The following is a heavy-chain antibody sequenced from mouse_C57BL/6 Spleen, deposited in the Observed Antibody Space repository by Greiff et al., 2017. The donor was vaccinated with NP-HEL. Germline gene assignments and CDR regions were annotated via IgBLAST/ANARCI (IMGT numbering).Heavy chain of an antibody. V-gene: IGHV5-4*01. CDR3: ARAGLYYYGSSPYYFDY. Sequence: EVQLVESGGGLVKPGGSLKLSCAASGFTFSSYAMSWVRQTPEKRLEWVATISDGGSYTYYPDNVKGRFTISRDTAKNNLYLQMSHLKSEDTAMYYCARAGLYYYGSSPYYFDYWGQGTTLTVSS. D-gene: IGHD1-1*01. CDR2: ISDGGSYT. CDR1: GFTFSSYA. J-gene: IGHJ2*01.